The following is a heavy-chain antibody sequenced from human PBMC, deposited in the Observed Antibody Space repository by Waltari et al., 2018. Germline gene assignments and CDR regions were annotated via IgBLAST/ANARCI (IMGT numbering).Heavy chain of an antibody. Sequence: QVQLQESGPGLVKPSETLSLTCTVSGGSISSYYWRWIRQPPGKGLEWIGYIYYSGSTNYNPSLKSRVTISVDTSKNQFSLKLSSVTAADTAVYYCARMGCSGGSCYPDYWGQGTLVTVSS. CDR3: ARMGCSGGSCYPDY. CDR1: GGSISSYY. CDR2: IYYSGST. J-gene: IGHJ4*02. D-gene: IGHD2-15*01. V-gene: IGHV4-59*01.